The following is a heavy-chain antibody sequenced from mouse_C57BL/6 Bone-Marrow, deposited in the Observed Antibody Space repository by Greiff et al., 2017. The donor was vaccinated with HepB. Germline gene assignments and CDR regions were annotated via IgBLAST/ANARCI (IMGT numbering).Heavy chain of an antibody. Sequence: QVQLQQPGAELVMPGASVKLSCKVSGYTFTSYWMHWVKQRPGQGLEWIGEIDPSDSYTNYNQKFKGKSTLTVDKSSSTAYMQLSSLTSEDSAVYYCAREVYYDYDGFAYWGQGTLVTVSA. CDR1: GYTFTSYW. CDR3: AREVYYDYDGFAY. CDR2: IDPSDSYT. V-gene: IGHV1-69*01. D-gene: IGHD2-4*01. J-gene: IGHJ3*01.